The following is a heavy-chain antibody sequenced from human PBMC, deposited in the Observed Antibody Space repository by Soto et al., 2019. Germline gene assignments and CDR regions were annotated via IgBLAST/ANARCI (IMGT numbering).Heavy chain of an antibody. CDR1: GGSINSYN. D-gene: IGHD1-26*01. J-gene: IGHJ5*02. CDR3: ARGIYSKVGATIWFDP. CDR2: IYTSGST. Sequence: PSETLSLTCTVSGGSINSYNWSWIRQPAGKGLEWIGRIYTSGSTNYNPSLKSRVTMSVDTSKNRFSLKLSSVTAADTAVYYCARGIYSKVGATIWFDPWGHGTLVPFSS. V-gene: IGHV4-4*07.